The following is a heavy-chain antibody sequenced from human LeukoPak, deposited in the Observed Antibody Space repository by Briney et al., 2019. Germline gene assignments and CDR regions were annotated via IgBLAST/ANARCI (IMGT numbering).Heavy chain of an antibody. D-gene: IGHD5-12*01. CDR3: ASGLVATISLDY. J-gene: IGHJ4*02. Sequence: PSQTLSLTCTVSSGSISSGGYYWSWVRPHPGKGLEWIWYIYYCGSTYYNPSLKSRLTISADTYKHQFSLKLSSVTAADRAVYYCASGLVATISLDYWRERALVTVSS. V-gene: IGHV4-31*03. CDR1: SGSISSGGYY. CDR2: IYYCGST.